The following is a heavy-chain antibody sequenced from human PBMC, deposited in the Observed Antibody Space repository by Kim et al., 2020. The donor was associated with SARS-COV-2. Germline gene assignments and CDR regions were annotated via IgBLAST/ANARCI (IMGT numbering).Heavy chain of an antibody. D-gene: IGHD1-20*01. CDR2: IYPYDSDT. J-gene: IGHJ4*02. V-gene: IGHV5-51*01. CDR1: GYTFSNYW. CDR3: ARMSTINAVSFYFDS. Sequence: GESLKISCQAFGYTFSNYWIAWVRQLPGKGLEWMGIIYPYDSDTTYTPSFQGQVTFSADKSISTAYPQWSSLRASDTAIYYCARMSTINAVSFYFDSWGPGTLVTVSS.